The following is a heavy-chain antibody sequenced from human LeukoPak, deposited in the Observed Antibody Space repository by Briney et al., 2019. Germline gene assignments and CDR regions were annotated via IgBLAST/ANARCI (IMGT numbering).Heavy chain of an antibody. Sequence: PSGTLSLTCAVSGDSISGSNWWSWVRQAPGKGLEWIGEIYHSGSTNYNPSLKSRVTISVDTSKNQFSLKLSSVTAADTAAYYCAREPHYYYDSSGYLDYWGQGTLVTVSS. CDR2: IYHSGST. J-gene: IGHJ4*02. CDR1: GDSISGSNW. D-gene: IGHD3-22*01. V-gene: IGHV4-4*02. CDR3: AREPHYYYDSSGYLDY.